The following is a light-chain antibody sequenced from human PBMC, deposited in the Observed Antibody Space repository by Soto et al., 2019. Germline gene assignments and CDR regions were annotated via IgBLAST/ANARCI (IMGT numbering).Light chain of an antibody. CDR1: QSLTNNY. CDR3: QQYEAVVT. Sequence: EIVLTLSPGTLSLSQGERATLSCRASQSLTNNYFAWYQQKPGRALRLLIDGASTRATGIPDRFSGSGSGTDFTLTISRLEPDDVAVYYCQQYEAVVTFGQRTKADI. V-gene: IGKV3-20*01. CDR2: GAS. J-gene: IGKJ1*01.